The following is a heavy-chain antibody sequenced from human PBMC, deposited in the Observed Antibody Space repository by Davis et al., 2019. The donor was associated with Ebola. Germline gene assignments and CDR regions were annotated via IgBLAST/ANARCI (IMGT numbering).Heavy chain of an antibody. CDR1: GGSISSYY. CDR3: ARVEAAAGVDY. CDR2: IYYSGST. V-gene: IGHV4-59*01. D-gene: IGHD6-13*01. Sequence: SETLSLTCTVSGGSISSYYWSWIRQPPGKGLEWIGYIYYSGSTNYNPSLKSRVTISVDTSKNQFSLKLSSVTAADTAVYYCARVEAAAGVDYWGQGTLVTVFS. J-gene: IGHJ4*02.